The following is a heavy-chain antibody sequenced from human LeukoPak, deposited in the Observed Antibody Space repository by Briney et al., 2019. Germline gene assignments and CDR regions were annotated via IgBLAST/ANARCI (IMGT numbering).Heavy chain of an antibody. D-gene: IGHD3-16*01. CDR2: ISGSGGST. V-gene: IGHV3-23*01. Sequence: GGSLRHSCAASGLTFSSYAMSWVRQAPGKGLEWVSAISGSGGSTYYADSVKGRFTISRDNSKNTLYLQMNSLRAEDTAVYYCATYYVWGSYDYWGPGTLVTVSS. CDR3: ATYYVWGSYDY. CDR1: GLTFSSYA. J-gene: IGHJ4*02.